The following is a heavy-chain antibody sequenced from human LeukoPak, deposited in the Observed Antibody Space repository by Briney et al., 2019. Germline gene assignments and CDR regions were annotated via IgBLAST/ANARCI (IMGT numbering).Heavy chain of an antibody. Sequence: GGSLRLSCAASGFIFSNYGMHWVRQAPGKGLEWVAVISYDGSDKYYADSVKGRFTISRDKSKNTLYLQMSSLRAEDTAVYYCAKEGMAARPGDYWGQGTLVTVSS. D-gene: IGHD6-6*01. V-gene: IGHV3-30*18. J-gene: IGHJ4*02. CDR1: GFIFSNYG. CDR3: AKEGMAARPGDY. CDR2: ISYDGSDK.